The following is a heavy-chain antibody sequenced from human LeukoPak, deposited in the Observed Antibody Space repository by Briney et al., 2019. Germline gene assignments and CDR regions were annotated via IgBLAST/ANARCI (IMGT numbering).Heavy chain of an antibody. J-gene: IGHJ1*01. V-gene: IGHV1-18*01. CDR3: ARDLAAAGTPSLFQH. CDR1: GYTFSSYG. CDR2: ISAYNGNT. D-gene: IGHD6-13*01. Sequence: GASVKVSCKASGYTFSSYGISWVRQAPGQGLEWMGWISAYNGNTNYAQKLQGRVTMTTDTSTSTAYMELRSLRSDDTAVYYCARDLAAAGTPSLFQHWGQGTLVTVSS.